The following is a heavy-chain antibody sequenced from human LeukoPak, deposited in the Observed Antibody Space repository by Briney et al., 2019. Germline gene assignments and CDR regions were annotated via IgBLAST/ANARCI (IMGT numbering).Heavy chain of an antibody. CDR2: INSDGSST. V-gene: IGHV3-74*01. D-gene: IGHD4-17*01. CDR1: GFTFSSYW. CDR3: TTDYGYFDY. J-gene: IGHJ4*02. Sequence: GGSLRLSCAASGFTFSSYWMHWVRQAPGKGLVWVSRINSDGSSTSYADSVKGRFTISRDNAKNTLYLQMNSLKTEDTAVYYCTTDYGYFDYWGQGTLVTVSS.